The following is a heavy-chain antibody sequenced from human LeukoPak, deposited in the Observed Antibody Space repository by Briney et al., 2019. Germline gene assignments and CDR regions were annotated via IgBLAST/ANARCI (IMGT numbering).Heavy chain of an antibody. CDR2: IFHSGSS. J-gene: IGHJ6*03. Sequence: SGTLSLTCAVSGGSINNNDWWNWWSWVRQPPGKGLEWIGEIFHSGSSNYNPSLKSRVTISVDKSKNQFSLKLSSVTAADTAVYYCARGRRSSSLKYYYYYMDVWGKGTTVTVSS. CDR3: ARGRRSSSLKYYYYYMDV. D-gene: IGHD6-6*01. V-gene: IGHV4-4*02. CDR1: GGSINNNDWWNW.